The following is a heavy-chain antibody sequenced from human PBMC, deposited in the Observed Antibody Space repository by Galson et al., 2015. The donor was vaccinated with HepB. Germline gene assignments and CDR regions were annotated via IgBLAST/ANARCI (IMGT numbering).Heavy chain of an antibody. Sequence: SVKVSCKASGYTFTSYYMHWVRQAPGQGLEWMGIINPSGGSTSYAQKLQGRVTMTRDTSTSTVYMELSSLRSEDTAVYYCARGQNAYYYDSSAGGGGYWGQGTLVTVSS. CDR2: INPSGGST. CDR3: ARGQNAYYYDSSAGGGGY. J-gene: IGHJ4*02. V-gene: IGHV1-46*04. D-gene: IGHD3-22*01. CDR1: GYTFTSYY.